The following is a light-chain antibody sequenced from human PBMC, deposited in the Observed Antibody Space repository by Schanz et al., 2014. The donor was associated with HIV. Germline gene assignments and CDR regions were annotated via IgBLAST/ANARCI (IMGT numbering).Light chain of an antibody. CDR3: SSYTSSSTRV. CDR2: EVS. CDR1: SSDVGGYNY. Sequence: QSALTQPPSASGSPGQSVTISCTGTSSDVGGYNYVSWYQQHPGKAPKLMIYEVSKRPSGVPDRFSGSKSGTAASLAISGLQAEDEADYYCSSYTSSSTRVFGTGTKLTVL. V-gene: IGLV2-8*01. J-gene: IGLJ1*01.